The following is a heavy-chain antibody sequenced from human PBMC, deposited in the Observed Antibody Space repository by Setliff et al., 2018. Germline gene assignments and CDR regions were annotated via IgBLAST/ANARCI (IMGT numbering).Heavy chain of an antibody. CDR1: GASVTSFDYY. J-gene: IGHJ4*02. CDR2: ISHGVST. V-gene: IGHV4-30-4*01. CDR3: ARTHCTTTSCFYSHY. Sequence: SETLSLTCTVSGASVTSFDYYWSWIRQPPGKGLEYIGHISHGVSTSYSPSLKSRLSISADTSKNQFSLKLTSVTAADTAVYYCARTHCTTTSCFYSHYWGQGTVVTVS. D-gene: IGHD2-2*01.